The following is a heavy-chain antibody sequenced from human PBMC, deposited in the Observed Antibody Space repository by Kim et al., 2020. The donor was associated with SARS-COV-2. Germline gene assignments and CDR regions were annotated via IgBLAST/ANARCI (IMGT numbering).Heavy chain of an antibody. D-gene: IGHD3-3*01. Sequence: GGSLRLSCEASGFTFSSYAMSWVRQAPGKGLEWVSGISGSGGSTNYADSVKGRFTISRDNSKNTLYLQMNSLRAEDTAVYYCAKEQSHQYYDFWSGYKGWGQGTTVTVSS. CDR3: AKEQSHQYYDFWSGYKG. CDR2: ISGSGGST. V-gene: IGHV3-23*01. J-gene: IGHJ6*02. CDR1: GFTFSSYA.